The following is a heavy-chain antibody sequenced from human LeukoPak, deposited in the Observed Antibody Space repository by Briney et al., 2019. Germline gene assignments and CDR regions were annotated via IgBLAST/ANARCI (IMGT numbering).Heavy chain of an antibody. J-gene: IGHJ4*02. CDR1: GFTFSSYA. Sequence: GRSLRLSCAASGFTFSSYAMHWVRQAPGKGLEWVAVISYDGSNKYYADSVKGRFTISRDNSKNTLYLQMNSLRAEDTAVYYCAKGVPTRSGGYYFDYWGQGTLVTVSS. D-gene: IGHD3-10*01. CDR2: ISYDGSNK. CDR3: AKGVPTRSGGYYFDY. V-gene: IGHV3-30-3*01.